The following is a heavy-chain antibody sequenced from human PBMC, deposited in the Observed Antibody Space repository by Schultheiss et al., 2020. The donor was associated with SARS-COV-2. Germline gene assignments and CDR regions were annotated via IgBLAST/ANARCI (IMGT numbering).Heavy chain of an antibody. CDR1: GGSISSSNW. CDR2: IYHSGTT. V-gene: IGHV4-4*02. J-gene: IGHJ5*02. CDR3: ARRGGFSYYYDSSGLNWFDP. D-gene: IGHD3-22*01. Sequence: SETLSLTCAVSGGSISSSNWWSWVRQPPGKGLEWIGEIYHSGTTNYNPSLKSRVTISVDTSKNQFSLKLSSVTAADTAVYYCARRGGFSYYYDSSGLNWFDPWGQGTRGTVSS.